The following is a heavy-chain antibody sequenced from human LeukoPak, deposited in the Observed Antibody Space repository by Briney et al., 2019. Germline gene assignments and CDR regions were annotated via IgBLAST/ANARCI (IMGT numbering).Heavy chain of an antibody. J-gene: IGHJ6*02. D-gene: IGHD3-3*01. CDR2: ISAYNGNT. V-gene: IGHV1-18*01. Sequence: ASVKVSCKASGYTFTSYGISWVRQAPGQGLEWMGWISAYNGNTNYAQKLQGRVTMTTGTSRSTAYMELRSLRSDDTAVYYCARRMQLKYYDSWSGYFGERGMDVWGQGTTVTVSS. CDR1: GYTFTSYG. CDR3: ARRMQLKYYDSWSGYFGERGMDV.